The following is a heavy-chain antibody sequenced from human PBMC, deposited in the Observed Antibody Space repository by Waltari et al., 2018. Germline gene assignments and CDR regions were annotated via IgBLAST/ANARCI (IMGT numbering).Heavy chain of an antibody. CDR3: VRDRYGIVPGPYYFEC. V-gene: IGHV3-21*01. Sequence: LQLQESGPGLVKPSETLSLTCTVSGGSISSSSYYWGWIRQPPGKGLERVSSIFSSSSYIYYADSVKGRFTISRDNAQNSLYLQMNSLRAEDTAVYYCVRDRYGIVPGPYYFECWGQGTLVTVSS. CDR2: IFSSSSYI. D-gene: IGHD4-17*01. CDR1: GGSISSSS. J-gene: IGHJ4*02.